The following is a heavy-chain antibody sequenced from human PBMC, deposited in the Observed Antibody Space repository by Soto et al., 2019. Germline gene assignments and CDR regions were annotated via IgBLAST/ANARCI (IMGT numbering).Heavy chain of an antibody. CDR2: IYYSGST. D-gene: IGHD4-17*01. CDR1: GGSISSYY. J-gene: IGHJ5*02. Sequence: QVQLQESGPGLVKPSETLSLTCTVSGGSISSYYWSWIRQPPGKGLEWLGYIYYSGSTNYNPSLKSRLTISVDTSKNQFSLKLSSVTAADTGVYYCARLPVTTVTTRGWFDPWGQGTLVTVSS. V-gene: IGHV4-59*01. CDR3: ARLPVTTVTTRGWFDP.